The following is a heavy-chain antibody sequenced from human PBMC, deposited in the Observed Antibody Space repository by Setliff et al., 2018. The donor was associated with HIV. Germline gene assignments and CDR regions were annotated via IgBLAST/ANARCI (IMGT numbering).Heavy chain of an antibody. CDR1: GYSFTKYE. CDR2: VSPSIGNS. CDR3: ARGGGETNMITGALDV. D-gene: IGHD3-16*01. J-gene: IGHJ3*01. Sequence: ASVKVSCKASGYSFTKYEINWVRQAPGQGLEWLGWVSPSIGNSDFAQKFKGRISLPTDTSIRTAYMELRGLKSADPAVYFCARGGGETNMITGALDVWGQGSLVTVSS. V-gene: IGHV1-8*01.